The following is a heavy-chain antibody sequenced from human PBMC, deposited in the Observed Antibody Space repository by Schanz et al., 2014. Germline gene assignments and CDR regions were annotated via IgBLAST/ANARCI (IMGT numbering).Heavy chain of an antibody. CDR2: LSGDGGTT. D-gene: IGHD3-10*01. CDR1: GFSFSSYT. J-gene: IGHJ6*02. V-gene: IGHV3-23*01. CDR3: ARAQGVIRLYYGVDV. Sequence: EVQLLESGGGLVQPGESLRLSCAASGFSFSSYTMSWVRQAPGKGLQWVSSLSGDGGTTHYADSVRGRFTISRDNSMNTVYLQMNSLRSDDAAVYYCARAQGVIRLYYGVDVWGQGTTVTVSS.